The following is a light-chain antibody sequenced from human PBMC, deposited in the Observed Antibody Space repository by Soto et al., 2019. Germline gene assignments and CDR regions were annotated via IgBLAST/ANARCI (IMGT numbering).Light chain of an antibody. V-gene: IGKV1-39*01. CDR3: QQSYSTPYT. Sequence: DIQMTQSPSSLSASVGDIVTITCRASQSISTYLNWYQQKPGKAPKVLIYAASSLQSGVPSRFSGSGSGTEFTLTIGSLQPEDFATYYCQQSYSTPYTFGQGTKLEIK. J-gene: IGKJ2*01. CDR1: QSISTY. CDR2: AAS.